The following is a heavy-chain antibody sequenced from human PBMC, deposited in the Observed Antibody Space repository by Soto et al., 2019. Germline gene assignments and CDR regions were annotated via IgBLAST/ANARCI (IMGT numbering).Heavy chain of an antibody. CDR1: GGSTSGYY. J-gene: IGHJ6*03. V-gene: IGHV4-59*01. Sequence: SETLSLTCTVSGGSTSGYYWSWTRQPPGKGLEWIGYINNIGSANYNPSLKSRVTISIDTAKNQFSLNLSSVTAADTAVYYCARDRPGTGYPSYYIDVWGKATTVTVSS. CDR3: ARDRPGTGYPSYYIDV. CDR2: INNIGSA. D-gene: IGHD5-12*01.